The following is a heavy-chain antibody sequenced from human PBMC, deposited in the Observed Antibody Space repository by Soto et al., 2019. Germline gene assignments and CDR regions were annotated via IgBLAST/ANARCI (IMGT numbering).Heavy chain of an antibody. J-gene: IGHJ4*02. D-gene: IGHD5-12*01. CDR3: ARGFKDIVATIHLDY. CDR2: INHSGST. V-gene: IGHV4-34*01. Sequence: PSETLSLTCAVYGGSFSGYYWSWIRQPPGKGLEWIGEINHSGSTNYNPSLKSRVTISVDTSKNQFSLKLSSVTAADTAVYYCARGFKDIVATIHLDYWGQGTLVTVSS. CDR1: GGSFSGYY.